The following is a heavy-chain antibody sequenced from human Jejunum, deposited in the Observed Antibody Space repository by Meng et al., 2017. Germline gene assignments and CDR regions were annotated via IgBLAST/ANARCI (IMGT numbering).Heavy chain of an antibody. CDR1: GDFTSRSDR. CDR3: ARGVLERYFDY. CDR2: VWHSGAT. Sequence: EVGAGLVKPSGTLSPTCAVFGDFTSRSDRWTWVRQAPGRGLGWIGEVWHSGATYYNPSLESRLTISIDTSNNRFSLELSSATAADTAVYYCARGVLERYFDYWGQGALVTVSS. V-gene: IGHV4-4*02. D-gene: IGHD3-10*01. J-gene: IGHJ4*02.